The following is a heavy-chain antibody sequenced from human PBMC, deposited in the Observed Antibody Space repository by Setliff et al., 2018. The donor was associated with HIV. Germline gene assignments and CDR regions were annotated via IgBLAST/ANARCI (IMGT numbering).Heavy chain of an antibody. Sequence: GASVKVSCKASGYTFTDYFIHWVRQAPGQGLEWMGWINPSSGATNYAQKFQGRVTMTRDTSISTAYMEVSRLRSDDTAVYYCARVPGRNYFDYWGQGTLVTAPQ. J-gene: IGHJ4*02. CDR1: GYTFTDYF. CDR3: ARVPGRNYFDY. CDR2: INPSSGAT. V-gene: IGHV1-2*02.